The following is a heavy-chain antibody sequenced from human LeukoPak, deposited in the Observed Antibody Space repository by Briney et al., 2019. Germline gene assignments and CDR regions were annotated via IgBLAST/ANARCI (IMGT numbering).Heavy chain of an antibody. CDR3: AKVGLCDYVWGSYRSLGVFDY. J-gene: IGHJ4*02. CDR2: ISGSGGST. Sequence: GGSLRLSCAASGFTFSSYAMSWVRQAPGKGLEWVSAISGSGGSTYYADSVKGRFTISRDNSKNTLYLQMNSLRAEDTAVYYCAKVGLCDYVWGSYRSLGVFDYWGQGTLVTVSS. V-gene: IGHV3-23*01. CDR1: GFTFSSYA. D-gene: IGHD3-16*02.